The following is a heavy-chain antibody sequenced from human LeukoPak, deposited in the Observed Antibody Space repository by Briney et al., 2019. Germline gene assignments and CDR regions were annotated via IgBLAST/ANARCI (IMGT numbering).Heavy chain of an antibody. D-gene: IGHD2-8*01. CDR2: IYYTGST. V-gene: IGHV4-39*01. CDR1: GDSVSSSSYY. J-gene: IGHJ4*02. CDR3: ARQHQWPPDY. Sequence: PSETLSLTCAVSGDSVSSSSYYWGWIRQPPGKGLEWIGSIYYTGSTYCNPSLKSRVTISVDTSKNQFSLKLRSVTAADTAVYYCARQHQWPPDYWGQGTLVTVSS.